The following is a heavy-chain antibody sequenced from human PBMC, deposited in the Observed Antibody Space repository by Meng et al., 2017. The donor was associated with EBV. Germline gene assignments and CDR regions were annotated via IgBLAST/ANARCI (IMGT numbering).Heavy chain of an antibody. CDR2: INHSGST. D-gene: IGHD5-24*01. CDR1: GGSFSGYY. CDR3: ARGRWLQPGSYFDY. Sequence: QVQPQQWGAGLLKPSETLSHTCAVYGGSFSGYYWSWIRQPPGKGLEWIGEINHSGSTNYNPSLKSRVTISVDTSKNQFSLKLSSVTAADTAVYYCARGRWLQPGSYFDYWGQGTLVTVSS. J-gene: IGHJ4*02. V-gene: IGHV4-34*01.